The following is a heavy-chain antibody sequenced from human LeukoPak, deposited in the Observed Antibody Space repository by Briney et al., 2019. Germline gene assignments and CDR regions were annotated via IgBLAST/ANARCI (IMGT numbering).Heavy chain of an antibody. D-gene: IGHD3-22*01. Sequence: PGGSLRLSCAASGFTFSTHVMTWVRQAPGKGLEWVSAISGTTIRGSGGSTYYADSVKGRFTISRDNSKNTVYLQMNSLRAEDTAVYYCARVQPHYYDSSGYPPDYWGQGTLVTVSS. V-gene: IGHV3-23*01. CDR3: ARVQPHYYDSSGYPPDY. J-gene: IGHJ4*02. CDR2: ISGTTIRGSGGST. CDR1: GFTFSTHV.